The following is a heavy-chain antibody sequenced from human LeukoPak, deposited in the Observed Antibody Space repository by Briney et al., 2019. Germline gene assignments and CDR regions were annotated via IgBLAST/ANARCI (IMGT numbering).Heavy chain of an antibody. CDR2: ISWNSGSI. J-gene: IGHJ6*02. D-gene: IGHD2/OR15-2a*01. CDR1: GFTFDDYA. Sequence: GGSLRLSCAASGFTFDDYAMHWVRQAPGKDLEWVSGISWNSGSIGYADSVKGRFTISRDNAKNSLYLQMNSLRAEDTALYYCAKDIGNTPPYGIDVWGQGTTVTVSS. CDR3: AKDIGNTPPYGIDV. V-gene: IGHV3-9*01.